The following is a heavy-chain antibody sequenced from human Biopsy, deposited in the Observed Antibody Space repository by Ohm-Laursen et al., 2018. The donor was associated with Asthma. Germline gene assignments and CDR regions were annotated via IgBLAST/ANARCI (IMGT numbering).Heavy chain of an antibody. CDR3: ARGDSSGWSHYYFHY. Sequence: SLRLSCAASGFTVSRDHMFWVRQAPGKGLEWVSVIYSGGTSDTADSARGRFTISRDFYKNTLYLQMDSLRAEDTAVYYCARGDSSGWSHYYFHYWGQGTLVTVSS. J-gene: IGHJ4*02. V-gene: IGHV3-53*01. CDR1: GFTVSRDH. CDR2: IYSGGTS. D-gene: IGHD6-19*01.